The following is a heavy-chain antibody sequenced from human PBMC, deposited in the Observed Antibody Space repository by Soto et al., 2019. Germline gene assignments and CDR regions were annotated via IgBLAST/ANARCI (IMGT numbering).Heavy chain of an antibody. CDR3: AKSIAYCGGDCYSHYYYGMDV. Sequence: QVQLVESGGGVVQPGRSLRLSCAASGFTFSSYGMHWVRQAPGKGLEWVAVISYDGSNKYYADSVKGRFTISRDNSKNTLYLQMNSLRAEDTAVYYCAKSIAYCGGDCYSHYYYGMDVWGPGTTVTVSS. D-gene: IGHD2-21*02. CDR2: ISYDGSNK. V-gene: IGHV3-30*18. J-gene: IGHJ6*02. CDR1: GFTFSSYG.